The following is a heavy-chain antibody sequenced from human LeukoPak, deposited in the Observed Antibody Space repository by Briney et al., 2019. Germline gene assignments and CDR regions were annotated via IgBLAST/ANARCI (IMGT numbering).Heavy chain of an antibody. CDR3: AKDRDYDFWSGYYWDN. CDR2: ISGSGGST. Sequence: GGSLRLSCAASGFTFSSYAMSWVRQAPGRGLEWVSSISGSGGSTYYADSVKGRFTISRDNSKDTLYLQMHSLRGEDMAVYFCAKDRDYDFWSGYYWDNWGQGTLVTVSS. CDR1: GFTFSSYA. V-gene: IGHV3-23*01. J-gene: IGHJ4*02. D-gene: IGHD3-3*01.